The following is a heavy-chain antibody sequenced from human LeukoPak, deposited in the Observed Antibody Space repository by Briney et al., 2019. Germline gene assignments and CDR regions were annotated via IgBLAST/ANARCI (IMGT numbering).Heavy chain of an antibody. Sequence: PGGSLRLSCAASGFTFSSYWMSWVRQAPGKGLEWVANIKQDGSEKYYVDSVKGRFTISRDNAKNSLYLQMNSLRAEDTAVYYCARDGRYSGSPKVLDYWGQGTLVTVSS. V-gene: IGHV3-7*01. D-gene: IGHD1-26*01. CDR2: IKQDGSEK. CDR1: GFTFSSYW. CDR3: ARDGRYSGSPKVLDY. J-gene: IGHJ4*02.